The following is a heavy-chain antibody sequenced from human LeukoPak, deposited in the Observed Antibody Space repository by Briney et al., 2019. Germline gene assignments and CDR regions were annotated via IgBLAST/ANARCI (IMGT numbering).Heavy chain of an antibody. CDR1: GGSFSGYY. CDR2: INHSGST. V-gene: IGHV4-34*01. J-gene: IGHJ4*02. CDR3: ARLSGYLDY. D-gene: IGHD3-3*01. Sequence: PSETLSLTCAVYGGSFSGYYWSWIRQPPGKGLEWIGEINHSGSTNYNPSLKSRVTISVDTSKNQFSLKLSSVTAADTAVYYCARLSGYLDYWGQGTLVTVSS.